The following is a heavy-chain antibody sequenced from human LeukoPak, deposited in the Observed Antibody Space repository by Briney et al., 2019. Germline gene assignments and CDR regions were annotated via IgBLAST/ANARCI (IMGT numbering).Heavy chain of an antibody. CDR3: ARAGDSGYEDAFDI. D-gene: IGHD5-12*01. J-gene: IGHJ3*02. Sequence: PSETLSLTCTVSGGSISSGDYYWSWIRQPPGKGLEWIGYIYYSGSTYYNPSLKSRVTISVDTSKNQFSLKLSSVTAADTAVYYCARAGDSGYEDAFDIWGQGTMVTVSS. V-gene: IGHV4-30-4*08. CDR1: GGSISSGDYY. CDR2: IYYSGST.